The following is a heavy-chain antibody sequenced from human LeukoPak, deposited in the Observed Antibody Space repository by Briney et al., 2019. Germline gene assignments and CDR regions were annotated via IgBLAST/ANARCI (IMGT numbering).Heavy chain of an antibody. V-gene: IGHV1-2*02. D-gene: IGHD3-16*01. CDR1: GYTFTDYY. J-gene: IGHJ4*02. CDR2: INPNSGGT. CDR3: APSDAYSYYFDY. Sequence: ASVKVSCKASGYTFTDYYIHWVRQAPGHGLEWMGWINPNSGGTNYAQRFQGRVTMTRDTSISTAYMELSRLKSDDTAVYYCAPSDAYSYYFDYWGQGTLVTVSS.